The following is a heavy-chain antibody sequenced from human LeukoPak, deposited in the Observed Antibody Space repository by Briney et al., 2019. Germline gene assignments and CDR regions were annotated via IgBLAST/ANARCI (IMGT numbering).Heavy chain of an antibody. Sequence: SETLSLTCTVSGGSISSYYWSWIRQPPGKGLEWIGYIYYSGSTNYNPSLKSRVTMSVDTSKNQFSLKLSSVTAADTAVYYCARDYAGGSYYGVSFDYWGQGTLVTVSS. J-gene: IGHJ4*02. CDR3: ARDYAGGSYYGVSFDY. D-gene: IGHD1-26*01. CDR1: GGSISSYY. V-gene: IGHV4-59*12. CDR2: IYYSGST.